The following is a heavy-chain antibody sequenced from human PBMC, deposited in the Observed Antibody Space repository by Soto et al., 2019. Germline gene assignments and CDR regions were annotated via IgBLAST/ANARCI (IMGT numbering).Heavy chain of an antibody. J-gene: IGHJ4*02. CDR1: GFSVSGNY. D-gene: IGHD3-10*01. CDR3: ARSMMVRGVLFDL. Sequence: ESGGGLIQPGGSLRLSCEVSGFSVSGNYMSWVRQAPGKGLDWVSVIYSGGSRYYADSVRGRFTISRDESQNTLYLQMNNLRAEDTAVYYRARSMMVRGVLFDLWGRGSLVSVSS. CDR2: IYSGGSR. V-gene: IGHV3-53*01.